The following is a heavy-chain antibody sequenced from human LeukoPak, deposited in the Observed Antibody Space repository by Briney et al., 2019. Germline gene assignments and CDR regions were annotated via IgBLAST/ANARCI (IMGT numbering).Heavy chain of an antibody. CDR1: GGTFSSYA. J-gene: IGHJ4*02. CDR2: IIPIFGTA. V-gene: IGHV1-69*05. D-gene: IGHD3-22*01. CDR3: ARESYYYDSSGYRYYFDY. Sequence: SVKVSCKASGGTFSSYAISWVRQAPGQGLEWMGGIIPIFGTANYAQKFQGRVTITTDESTGTAYMELSSLRSEDTAVYYCARESYYYDSSGYRYYFDYWGQGTLVTVSS.